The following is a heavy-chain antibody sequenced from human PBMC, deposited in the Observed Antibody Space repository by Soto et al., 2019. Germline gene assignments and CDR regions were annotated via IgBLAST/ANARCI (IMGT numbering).Heavy chain of an antibody. V-gene: IGHV4-4*02. CDR2: IFHTGST. Sequence: QVQLQESGPGLVRPSGTLSLTCAVSGASITSSNWWSWVRQTPGKGLEWIGQIFHTGSTNFNPSLKSRVTMSVDKSKNQFSLNLKSVTAADTAVYFCVRDNRYDSSWHYYYYGLDVWGPGTTVTVSS. CDR3: VRDNRYDSSWHYYYYGLDV. CDR1: GASITSSNW. D-gene: IGHD3-22*01. J-gene: IGHJ6*02.